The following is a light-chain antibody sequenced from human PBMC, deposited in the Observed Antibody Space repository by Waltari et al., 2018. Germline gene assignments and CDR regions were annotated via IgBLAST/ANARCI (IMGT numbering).Light chain of an antibody. V-gene: IGLV1-51*01. Sequence: QSVLTQPPSVSAAPGQRVTISCSGTSSNIGSNYVSWFQHLPGTAPKLLIYDNNKRSSGIPDRFSGSKSGTSATLDITGLQTGDEADYYCATWDDSLSAVVFGGGTKLTVL. CDR2: DNN. J-gene: IGLJ2*01. CDR3: ATWDDSLSAVV. CDR1: SSNIGSNY.